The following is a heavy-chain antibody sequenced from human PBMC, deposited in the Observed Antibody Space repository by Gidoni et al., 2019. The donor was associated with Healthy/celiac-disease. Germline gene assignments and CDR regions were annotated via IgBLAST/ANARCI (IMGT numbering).Heavy chain of an antibody. CDR3: TFDYGDYPAGDY. J-gene: IGHJ4*02. D-gene: IGHD4-17*01. CDR2: IRSKANSYAT. V-gene: IGHV3-73*02. CDR1: GFPFSGSA. Sequence: EVQLVESGGGLVQPGGSLTLSCAASGFPFSGSAMHWVRQASGKGLEWVGRIRSKANSYATAYAASVKGRFTISRDDSKNTAYLQMNSLKTEDTAVYYCTFDYGDYPAGDYWGQGTLVTVSS.